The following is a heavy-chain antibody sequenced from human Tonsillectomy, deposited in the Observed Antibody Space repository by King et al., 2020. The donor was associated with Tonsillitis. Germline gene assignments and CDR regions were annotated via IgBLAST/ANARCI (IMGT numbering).Heavy chain of an antibody. CDR2: MNPNSANT. Sequence: VQLVESGAEVRKPGASVKVSCKASGYTFNSYDINWVRQAAGQGLEWMGWMNPNSANTGYAQKFQGRVSLSRNTSIRTAYMELSSLRSEDTAVYYCARTMVKNSSSSVRRYNCYGMDVWGQGTTVTVSS. CDR3: ARTMVKNSSSSVRRYNCYGMDV. V-gene: IGHV1-8*01. CDR1: GYTFNSYD. D-gene: IGHD6-6*01. J-gene: IGHJ6*02.